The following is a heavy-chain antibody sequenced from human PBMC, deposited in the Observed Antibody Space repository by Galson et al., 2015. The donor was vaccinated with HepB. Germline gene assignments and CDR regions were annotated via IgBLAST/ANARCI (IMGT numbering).Heavy chain of an antibody. CDR2: IYHSGST. J-gene: IGHJ4*02. V-gene: IGHV4-38-2*02. CDR1: GYSISSGYY. D-gene: IGHD3-10*01. CDR3: AREKTYYYGSGLDY. Sequence: ETLSLTCTVSGYSISSGYYWGWIRQPPGKGLEWIGSIYHSGSTYYNPSLKSRVTISVDTSKNQFSLKLSSVTAADTAVYYCAREKTYYYGSGLDYWGQGTLVTVSS.